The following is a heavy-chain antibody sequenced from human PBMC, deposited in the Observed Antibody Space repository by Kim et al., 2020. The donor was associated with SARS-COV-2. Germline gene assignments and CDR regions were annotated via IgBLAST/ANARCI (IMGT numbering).Heavy chain of an antibody. V-gene: IGHV5-51*01. Sequence: DSDARYSPSFQGQVTISADKSISTAYLQWSSLKASDTAMYYCARQGLVYWGQGTLVTVSS. J-gene: IGHJ4*02. CDR2: DSDA. D-gene: IGHD3-9*01. CDR3: ARQGLVY.